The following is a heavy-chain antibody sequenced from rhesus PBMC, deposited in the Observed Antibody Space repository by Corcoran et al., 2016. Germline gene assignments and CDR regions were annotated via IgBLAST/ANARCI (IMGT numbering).Heavy chain of an antibody. J-gene: IGHJ4*01. CDR1: GGSISRNY. CDR3: AREGNNYYDSGYYILDY. V-gene: IGHV4-173*01. D-gene: IGHD3-28*01. Sequence: QLQLQESGPGLVKPSAPLSLTCAVPGGSISRNYWSWICQPPGKGLEWLGRISGSGGGTDNNPSLKSRVTISKDTSKNQFSLKLSSVTAADTAVYYCAREGNNYYDSGYYILDYWGQGVLVTVSS. CDR2: ISGSGGGT.